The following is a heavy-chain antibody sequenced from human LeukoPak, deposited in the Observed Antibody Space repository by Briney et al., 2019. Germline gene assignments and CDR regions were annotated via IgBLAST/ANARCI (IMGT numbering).Heavy chain of an antibody. J-gene: IGHJ4*02. CDR1: GFTFSNFN. V-gene: IGHV3-21*06. CDR2: ISSSSSSI. D-gene: IGHD3-10*01. Sequence: GGSLRLSCAASGFTFSNFNMYWVRQAPGKGLEWVSSISSSSSSIYYTDSVKGRFTISRDNAKNSLYLQMNSLRAEDTAVYYCASGGPYYYGSGSYYYRWSQGTLVTVSS. CDR3: ASGGPYYYGSGSYYYR.